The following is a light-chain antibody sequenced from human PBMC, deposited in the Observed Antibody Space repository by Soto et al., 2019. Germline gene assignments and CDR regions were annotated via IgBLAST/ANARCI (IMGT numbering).Light chain of an antibody. J-gene: IGKJ1*01. V-gene: IGKV1-13*02. CDR3: QQYNTFST. CDR1: QGISSY. CDR2: DVS. Sequence: AIQLTQPPSSLSASVGDRLTITCRASQGISSYLAWYQQKPGKAPXXLIYDVSSLESGVPSRFSGSGSGTEFPLTISSLQPDDSATDYCQQYNTFSTFGQGTKVDIK.